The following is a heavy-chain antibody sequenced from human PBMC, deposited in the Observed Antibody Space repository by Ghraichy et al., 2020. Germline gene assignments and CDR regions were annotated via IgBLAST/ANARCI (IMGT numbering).Heavy chain of an antibody. CDR2: INPNSGGT. D-gene: IGHD6-19*01. CDR3: ARGLRYVIAVAGPFDY. CDR1: GYTFTGYY. J-gene: IGHJ4*02. V-gene: IGHV1-2*02. Sequence: ASVKVSCKASGYTFTGYYMHWVRQAPGQGLEWMGWINPNSGGTNYAQKFQGRVTMTRDTSISTAYMELSRLRSDDTAVYYCARGLRYVIAVAGPFDYWGQGTLVTVSS.